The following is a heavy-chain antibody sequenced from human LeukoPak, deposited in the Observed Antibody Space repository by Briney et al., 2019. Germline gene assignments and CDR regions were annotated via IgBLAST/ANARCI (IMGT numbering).Heavy chain of an antibody. CDR2: INPSGGST. D-gene: IGHD3-22*01. CDR3: ARDLRYDSSGLAFDI. J-gene: IGHJ3*02. V-gene: IGHV1-46*01. Sequence: ASVKVSCKASGYTFTSYYMHWVRQASGQGLEWMGIINPSGGSTSYAQKFQGRVTMTRDTSTSTVYMELSSLRSEDTAVYYCARDLRYDSSGLAFDIWGQGTMVTVSS. CDR1: GYTFTSYY.